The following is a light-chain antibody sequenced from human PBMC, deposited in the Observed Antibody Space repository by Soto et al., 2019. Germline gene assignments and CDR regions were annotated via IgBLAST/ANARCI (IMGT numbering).Light chain of an antibody. Sequence: DMQMTQSPSTLPASLGDSVTIXXRASQSIDRWLAWYQQKPGKAPKVXIYHASSLETGVPSRFSGSGAGTDFTLTISHLQSEDFATYYCQQYKTYPWTFGQGTKVDIK. CDR2: HAS. CDR3: QQYKTYPWT. CDR1: QSIDRW. V-gene: IGKV1-5*01. J-gene: IGKJ1*01.